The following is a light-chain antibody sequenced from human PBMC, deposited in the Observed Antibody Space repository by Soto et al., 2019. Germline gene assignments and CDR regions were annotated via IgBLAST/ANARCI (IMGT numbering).Light chain of an antibody. Sequence: MTQSPDTLSASPGERVSRSCRSSQSVNHNLAWYQQKPCQAPRLLISGVSNRATGTPDRFSGSGSGTDFTLTINRLEPEDSAVYYCQQYGSLITFGQGTRLEIK. CDR2: GVS. J-gene: IGKJ5*01. V-gene: IGKV3-20*01. CDR1: QSVNHN. CDR3: QQYGSLIT.